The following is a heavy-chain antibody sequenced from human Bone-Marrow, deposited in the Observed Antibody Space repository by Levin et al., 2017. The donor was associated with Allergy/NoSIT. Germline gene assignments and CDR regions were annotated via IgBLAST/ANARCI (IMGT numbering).Heavy chain of an antibody. D-gene: IGHD5-12*01. CDR3: AKGKSPVATRAMDV. J-gene: IGHJ6*03. Sequence: GESLKISCFSSGFSFNLYGMNWVRQAPGKGLEWVSAISGSGGTTYYAGSVKGRFTISRDKSENTLYLQMNSLRADDTAVYYCAKGKSPVATRAMDVWGKGTTVAVSS. V-gene: IGHV3-23*01. CDR2: ISGSGGTT. CDR1: GFSFNLYG.